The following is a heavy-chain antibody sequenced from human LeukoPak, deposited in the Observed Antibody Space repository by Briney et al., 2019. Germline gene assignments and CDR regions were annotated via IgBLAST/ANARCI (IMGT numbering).Heavy chain of an antibody. CDR3: AKDALRTSGWYYFDY. J-gene: IGHJ4*02. CDR1: GSTFSSYA. D-gene: IGHD6-19*01. Sequence: GGSLRLSCAASGSTFSSYAMNWVRQAPGKGLQWVSVISTTSLNTYYADSVKGRFTISRDNSKNTLYLQMNSLRAEDTAIYYCAKDALRTSGWYYFDYWGQGTLVAVSS. CDR2: ISTTSLNT. V-gene: IGHV3-23*01.